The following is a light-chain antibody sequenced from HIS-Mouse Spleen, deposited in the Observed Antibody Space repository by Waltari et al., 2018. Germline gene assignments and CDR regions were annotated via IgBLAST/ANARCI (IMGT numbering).Light chain of an antibody. Sequence: SYVLTQPPSVSVAPGKTARITWGGSNIGSKRVHWYQQKPGQAPVLVVYDDSDRPSGIPERFSGSNSGNTATLTISRVEAGDEADYYCQVWDSSSDHVVFGGGTKLTVL. V-gene: IGLV3-21*03. CDR2: DDS. J-gene: IGLJ2*01. CDR3: QVWDSSSDHVV. CDR1: NIGSKR.